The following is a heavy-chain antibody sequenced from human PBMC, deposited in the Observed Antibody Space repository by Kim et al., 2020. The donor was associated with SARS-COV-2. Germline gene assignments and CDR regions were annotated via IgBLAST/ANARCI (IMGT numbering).Heavy chain of an antibody. J-gene: IGHJ5*02. D-gene: IGHD3-22*01. V-gene: IGHV4-39*07. Sequence: SETLSLTCTVSGGSISSSSYYWGWIRQPPGKGLEWIGSIYYSGSTYYNPSLKSRVTISVDTSKNQFSLKLSSVTAADTAVYYCARDHIMGYYDSHNWFDPWGQGTLVTVSS. CDR1: GGSISSSSYY. CDR2: IYYSGST. CDR3: ARDHIMGYYDSHNWFDP.